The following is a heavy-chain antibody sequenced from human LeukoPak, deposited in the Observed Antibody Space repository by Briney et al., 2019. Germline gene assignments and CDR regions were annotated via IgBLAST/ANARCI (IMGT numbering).Heavy chain of an antibody. J-gene: IGHJ4*02. Sequence: SETLSLTCSVSGGSISSSSYYWGWIRQPPGKGLEWIESIDYSGSTYYNPSLKSRVTISVDTSKNELSLKLSSVTAADTAVYYCARHPEPGYCSSTSCHESYFDYWGQGTLVTVSS. D-gene: IGHD2-2*01. CDR2: IDYSGST. CDR1: GGSISSSSYY. CDR3: ARHPEPGYCSSTSCHESYFDY. V-gene: IGHV4-39*07.